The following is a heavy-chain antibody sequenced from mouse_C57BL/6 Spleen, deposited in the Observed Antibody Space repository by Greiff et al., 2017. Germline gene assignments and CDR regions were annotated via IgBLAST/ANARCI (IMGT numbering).Heavy chain of an antibody. D-gene: IGHD1-1*01. CDR1: GYTFTSDW. J-gene: IGHJ2*01. CDR3: ARTTVGPPHLDY. Sequence: QVQLQQPGAELVMPGASVKLSCTASGYTFTSDWMHWVKQRPGQGLEWIGEIDPSDSYTNYNQKFKGKSTVTVDKSSSTTYMQLSSLTSEDSAAYYYARTTVGPPHLDYWGQGTTLTVSS. V-gene: IGHV1-69*01. CDR2: IDPSDSYT.